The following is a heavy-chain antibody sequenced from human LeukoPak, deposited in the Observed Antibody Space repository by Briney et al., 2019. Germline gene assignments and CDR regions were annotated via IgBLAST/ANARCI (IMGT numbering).Heavy chain of an antibody. J-gene: IGHJ4*02. CDR1: GFTFSSYW. D-gene: IGHD6-13*01. Sequence: GGSLRLSCAASGFTFSSYWMAWVRQAPGKGLEWVAKIKEDGSDKYYVDSVSGRFTISRDNAKNSLYLQMNSLRAEDMAVYYCAKATYSSSWNLYFDFWGQGTLVTVSS. CDR3: AKATYSSSWNLYFDF. CDR2: IKEDGSDK. V-gene: IGHV3-7*05.